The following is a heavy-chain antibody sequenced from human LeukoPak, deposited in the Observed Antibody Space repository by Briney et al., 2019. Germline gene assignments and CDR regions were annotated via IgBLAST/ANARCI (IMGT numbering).Heavy chain of an antibody. V-gene: IGHV3-7*01. CDR1: GFTLSSYW. CDR3: ARGWWFLES. CDR2: IKQDGSEK. Sequence: GGSLRLPIAASGFTLSSYWMSWVRQAQGKGLEWVANIKQDGSEKSYVDSVKGRFTISRDNAKNSLYLQMNSLRAEDTAVYYCARGWWFLESWGQGTLVTVSS. D-gene: IGHD3-3*01. J-gene: IGHJ5*02.